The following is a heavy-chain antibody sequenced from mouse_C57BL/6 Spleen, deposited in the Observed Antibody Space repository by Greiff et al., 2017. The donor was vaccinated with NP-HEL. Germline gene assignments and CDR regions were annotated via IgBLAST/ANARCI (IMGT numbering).Heavy chain of an antibody. J-gene: IGHJ3*01. CDR1: GYTFTSYW. CDR2: IDPSDSYT. CDR3: ARFRDWGFAY. D-gene: IGHD4-1*01. V-gene: IGHV1-69*01. Sequence: QVQLQQPGAELVMPGASVKLSCKASGYTFTSYWMHWVKQRPGQGLEWIGEIDPSDSYTNYNQKFKGKSTLTVDKSSSTAYMQLSSLTSEDSAVYYCARFRDWGFAYWGQGTLVTVSA.